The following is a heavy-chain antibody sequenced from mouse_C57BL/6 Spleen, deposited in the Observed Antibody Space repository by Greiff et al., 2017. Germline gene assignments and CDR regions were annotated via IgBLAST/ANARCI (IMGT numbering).Heavy chain of an antibody. CDR3: ARGDYDEFAY. Sequence: EVQRVESGGGLVKPGGSLKLSCAASGFTFSSYTMSWVRQTPEKRLEWVATISGGGGNTYYPDSVKGRFTISRDNAKNTLYLQMSSLRSEDTALYYCARGDYDEFAYWGQGTLVTVSA. CDR2: ISGGGGNT. V-gene: IGHV5-9*01. J-gene: IGHJ3*01. CDR1: GFTFSSYT. D-gene: IGHD2-4*01.